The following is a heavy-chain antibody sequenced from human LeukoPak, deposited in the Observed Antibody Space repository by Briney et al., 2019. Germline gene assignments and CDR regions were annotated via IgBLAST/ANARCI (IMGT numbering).Heavy chain of an antibody. D-gene: IGHD3-10*01. CDR2: IYYSGST. CDR1: GGSISSGSYY. V-gene: IGHV4-61*01. Sequence: PSETLSLTCTVSGGSISSGSYYWSWIRQPPGKGLEWIGYIYYSGSTNYNPSLKSRVTISVDTSKNQFSLKLSSVTAADTAVYYCARVDITMVRGVIMAYFDYWGQGTLVTVSS. CDR3: ARVDITMVRGVIMAYFDY. J-gene: IGHJ4*02.